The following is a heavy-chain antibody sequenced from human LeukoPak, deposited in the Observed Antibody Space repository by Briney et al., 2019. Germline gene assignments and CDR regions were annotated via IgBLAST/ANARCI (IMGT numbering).Heavy chain of an antibody. CDR1: GGSFSGYY. Sequence: SETLSLTCAVYGGSFSGYYWSWIRQPPGKGLEWIGEINHSGSTNYNPSLKSRVTISVDTSKNQFSLKLSSVTAADTAVYYCAGSGIAAAGHNWFDPRGQGTLVTVSS. CDR3: AGSGIAAAGHNWFDP. D-gene: IGHD6-13*01. V-gene: IGHV4-34*01. J-gene: IGHJ5*02. CDR2: INHSGST.